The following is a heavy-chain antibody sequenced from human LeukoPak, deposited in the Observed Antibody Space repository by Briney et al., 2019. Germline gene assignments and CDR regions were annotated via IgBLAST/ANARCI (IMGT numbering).Heavy chain of an antibody. CDR2: ISGSGGST. Sequence: GGSLRLTCAASGFTFSSYAMSWVRQAPGKGLEWVSAISGSGGSTYYADSVKGRFTISRDNSKNTLYLQMNSLRAEDTAVYYCAKDPSYYYDSSGYYPWYFDYWGQGTLVTVSS. J-gene: IGHJ4*02. CDR3: AKDPSYYYDSSGYYPWYFDY. V-gene: IGHV3-23*01. CDR1: GFTFSSYA. D-gene: IGHD3-22*01.